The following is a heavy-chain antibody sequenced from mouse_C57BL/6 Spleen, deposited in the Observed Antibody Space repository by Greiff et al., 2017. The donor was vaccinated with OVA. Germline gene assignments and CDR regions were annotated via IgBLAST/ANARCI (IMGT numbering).Heavy chain of an antibody. CDR3: ARSRGYSDSSGFAY. V-gene: IGHV1-42*01. D-gene: IGHD3-2*02. CDR2: ITPSTGGT. CDR1: GYSFTGYY. J-gene: IGHJ3*01. Sequence: EVQLQESGPALVKPGASVKISCKASGYSFTGYYMNWVKQSPEKSLEWIGEITPSTGGTTYNQKFKAKATLTVDKSSSTAYMQLKSLTSEDSAVYYCARSRGYSDSSGFAYWGQGTLVTVSA.